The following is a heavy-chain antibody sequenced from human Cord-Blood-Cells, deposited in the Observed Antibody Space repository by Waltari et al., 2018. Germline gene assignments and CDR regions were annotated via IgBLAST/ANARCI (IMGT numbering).Heavy chain of an antibody. J-gene: IGHJ5*02. CDR3: ARHIRIAAAGTGTHNWFDP. CDR1: GGSTTSSVYS. Sequence: HLQLPESGPGRGKPSETRSPTCTVSGGSTTSSVYSWAGTPQPPGTGLEGIGSIYYSGSTYYNPSLKSRATISVDTSKNQFSLKLSSVTAADTAVYYCARHIRIAAAGTGTHNWFDPWGQGTLVTVSS. D-gene: IGHD6-13*01. V-gene: IGHV4-39*01. CDR2: IYYSGST.